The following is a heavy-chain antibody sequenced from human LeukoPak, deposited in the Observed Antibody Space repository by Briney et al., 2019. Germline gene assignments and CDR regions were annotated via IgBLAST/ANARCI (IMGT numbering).Heavy chain of an antibody. J-gene: IGHJ4*02. CDR1: GGSISSSSYY. CDR2: IYYSGST. V-gene: IGHV4-39*01. D-gene: IGHD1-26*01. Sequence: SGTLSLTCTVSGGSISSSSYYWGWIRQPPGKGLEWIGSIYYSGSTYYNPSLKSRVTISVDTSKNQFSLKLSSVTAADTAVYYCARGDSGSYSFGFDYWGQGTLVTVSS. CDR3: ARGDSGSYSFGFDY.